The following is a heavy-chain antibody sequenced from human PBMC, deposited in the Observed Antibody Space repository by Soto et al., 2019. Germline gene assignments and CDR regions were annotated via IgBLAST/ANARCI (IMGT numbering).Heavy chain of an antibody. V-gene: IGHV2-5*02. CDR2: IYWDDEK. CDR3: AHSQADIRGYYRQVAF. J-gene: IGHJ4*02. D-gene: IGHD3-22*01. Sequence: QITLKESSPTLVKPTQTLTLTCTFSGFSFNLSGMSVGWIRQPPGKGLEWLALIYWDDEKRYSPSLKSRLAITKDSSRTQVALTMTNLDPVDTATYYCAHSQADIRGYYRQVAFWGQGTRVTVSA. CDR1: GFSFNLSGMS.